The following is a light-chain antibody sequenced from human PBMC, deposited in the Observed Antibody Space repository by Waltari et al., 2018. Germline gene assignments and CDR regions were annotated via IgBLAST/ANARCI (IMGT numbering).Light chain of an antibody. Sequence: AIQLTQSPSSLSASVGERVTLTCRASQDIKNDLGWYQQKPGKAPKLLIKAASRLQTGVPSRFSGSASGTDFTLTISSLQPEDFATYYCLQDYNYPRAFGQGTKVEIK. CDR2: AAS. J-gene: IGKJ1*01. CDR1: QDIKND. V-gene: IGKV1-6*01. CDR3: LQDYNYPRA.